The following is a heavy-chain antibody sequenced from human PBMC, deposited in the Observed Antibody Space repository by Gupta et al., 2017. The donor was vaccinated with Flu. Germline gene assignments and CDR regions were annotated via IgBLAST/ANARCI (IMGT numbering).Heavy chain of an antibody. V-gene: IGHV1-69*06. J-gene: IGHJ4*02. CDR2: IILGAP. Sequence: QVQLVQSGAEVKKPGSSVQVSCKSSGGTFGSYTINWVRQAPGQGLEWVGGIILGAPSSAQDFRGRVTITADKSTSTVYMELSRLTSDDTAVYYCAGGLTVTPTRLEYWGQGTLVTVSS. D-gene: IGHD4-17*01. CDR3: AGGLTVTPTRLEY. CDR1: GGTFGSYT.